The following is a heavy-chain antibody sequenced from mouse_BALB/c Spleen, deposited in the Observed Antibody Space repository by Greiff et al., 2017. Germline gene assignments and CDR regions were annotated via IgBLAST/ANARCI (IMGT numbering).Heavy chain of an antibody. V-gene: IGHV3-2*02. CDR1: GYSITSGYY. D-gene: IGHD2-1*01. CDR3: ATQYGNFDY. J-gene: IGHJ2*01. Sequence: EVKLQESGPGLVKPSQSLSLTCSVTGYSITSGYYWNWIRQFPGNKLEWMGYISYSGSTSYNPSLKSRISITRDTSKNQFFLQLNSVTTEDTATYYCATQYGNFDYWGQGTTLTVSS. CDR2: ISYSGST.